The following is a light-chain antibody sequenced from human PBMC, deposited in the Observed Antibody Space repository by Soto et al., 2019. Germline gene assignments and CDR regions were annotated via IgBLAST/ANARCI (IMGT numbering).Light chain of an antibody. CDR2: DVS. J-gene: IGLJ2*01. V-gene: IGLV2-14*01. CDR1: SSDVGGYDY. Sequence: QSALTQGASVSGSPGQSITISCTGTSSDVGGYDYVSWYQQYPGKAPKLMIYDVSNRPSGVSTRFSGSKSGNAASLTISGLQAEDEADYHCSSYTSTTTGVVFGGGTKLTVL. CDR3: SSYTSTTTGVV.